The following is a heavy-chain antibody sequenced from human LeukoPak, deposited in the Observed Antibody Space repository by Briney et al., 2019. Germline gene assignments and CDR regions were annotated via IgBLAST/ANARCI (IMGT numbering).Heavy chain of an antibody. CDR2: IYYSGST. D-gene: IGHD2-15*01. V-gene: IGHV4-59*01. J-gene: IGHJ5*02. CDR1: GGSISSYY. CDR3: ARGGPAQRGYCSGGSCYRNWFDP. Sequence: PSETLSLTCTVSGGSISSYYWSWIRQPPGKGLERIGYIYYSGSTNYNPSLKSRVTISVDTSKNQFSLKLSSVTAADTAVYYCARGGPAQRGYCSGGSCYRNWFDPWGQGTLVTVSS.